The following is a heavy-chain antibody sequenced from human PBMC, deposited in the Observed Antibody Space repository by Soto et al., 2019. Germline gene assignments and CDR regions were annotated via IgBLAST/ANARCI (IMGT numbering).Heavy chain of an antibody. CDR1: GGSMINRCYY. CDR2: IFHSGRT. CDR3: ARWVEVSLDYFDS. Sequence: ASETLSLTCTVSGGSMINRCYYWSWVRQNPGQGLEWIGHIFHSGRTYYKPYLKSRVSISVDTSKNQLSLNLNSVTAAETAVYYCARWVEVSLDYFDSWGQGIPVTVSS. V-gene: IGHV4-31*03. J-gene: IGHJ4*02. D-gene: IGHD2-15*01.